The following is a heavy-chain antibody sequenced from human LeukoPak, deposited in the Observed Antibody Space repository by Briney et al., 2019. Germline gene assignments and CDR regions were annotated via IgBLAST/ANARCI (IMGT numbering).Heavy chain of an antibody. V-gene: IGHV3-7*01. CDR3: ARDLTIHYYGSGKSTTN. CDR2: IKNDGSDK. CDR1: GFTFSSYW. D-gene: IGHD3-10*01. Sequence: GGSLRLSCTASGFTFSSYWMSWVRQAPGKGLEWVANIKNDGSDKYYVDSVKGRFTISRDNAKNSLYLQMNSVRADDTAVYHCARDLTIHYYGSGKSTTNWGQGTLVTVSS. J-gene: IGHJ4*02.